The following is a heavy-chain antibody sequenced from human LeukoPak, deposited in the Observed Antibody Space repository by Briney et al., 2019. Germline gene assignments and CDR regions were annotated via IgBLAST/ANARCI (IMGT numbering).Heavy chain of an antibody. J-gene: IGHJ3*02. CDR2: TKPGGTEK. V-gene: IGHV3-7*01. Sequence: QPGGSLRLSCVASGFTFGGDWMSWLRQAPGKGLEWVANTKPGGTEKYYVDSVKGRFTISRDHAKNSLYLQLNSLRAEDTAVYYCVRYYDPPVGDAFDIWGPGTMVTVSS. D-gene: IGHD3-22*01. CDR1: GFTFGGDW. CDR3: VRYYDPPVGDAFDI.